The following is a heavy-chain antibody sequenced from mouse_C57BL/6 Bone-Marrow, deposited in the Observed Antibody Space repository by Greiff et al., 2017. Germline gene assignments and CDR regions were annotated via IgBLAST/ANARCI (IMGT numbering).Heavy chain of an antibody. Sequence: VNVVESGAELARPGASVKLSCKASGYTFTSYGISWVKQRTGQGLEWIGEIYPRSGNTYYNEKFKGKATLTADKSSSTAYMELRSLTSEDSAVYFCARWRGSMDYWGQGTSVTVSS. J-gene: IGHJ4*01. D-gene: IGHD3-1*01. CDR3: ARWRGSMDY. CDR2: IYPRSGNT. V-gene: IGHV1-81*01. CDR1: GYTFTSYG.